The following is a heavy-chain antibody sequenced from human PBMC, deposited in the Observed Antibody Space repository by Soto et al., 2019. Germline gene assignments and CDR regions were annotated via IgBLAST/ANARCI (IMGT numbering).Heavy chain of an antibody. CDR1: GFTFSTYG. Sequence: QVQLVESGGGVVQPGRSLRLSCAASGFTFSTYGMHWVRQPPGKGLEWVAVISSDGKSEHYADPVKGRFSISRDNSKNTLSLQMNSLRVEDTAVYYCAKIITTYWGDSRGRGALVDYWGQGTLVTVSS. V-gene: IGHV3-30*18. D-gene: IGHD3-22*01. CDR2: ISSDGKSE. J-gene: IGHJ4*02. CDR3: AKIITTYWGDSRGRGALVDY.